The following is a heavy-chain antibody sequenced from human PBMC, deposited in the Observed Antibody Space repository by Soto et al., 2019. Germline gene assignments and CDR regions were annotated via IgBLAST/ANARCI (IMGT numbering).Heavy chain of an antibody. V-gene: IGHV3-15*01. J-gene: IGHJ4*02. CDR2: IKSKTDGGTT. CDR3: TSGNLNWGSFDY. CDR1: GFTFSNAW. D-gene: IGHD7-27*01. Sequence: GGSLRLSCAASGFTFSNAWMSWVRQAPGKGLEWVGRIKSKTDGGTTDYAAPVKGRFTISRDDSKNTLYLQMNSLKTEDTAVYYCTSGNLNWGSFDYWGQGTLVTVSS.